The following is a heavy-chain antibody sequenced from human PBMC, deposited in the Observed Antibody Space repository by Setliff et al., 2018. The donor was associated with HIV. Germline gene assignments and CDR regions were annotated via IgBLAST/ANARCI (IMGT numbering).Heavy chain of an antibody. CDR1: GGSMSSYY. D-gene: IGHD3-3*01. CDR2: INHSGST. J-gene: IGHJ4*02. V-gene: IGHV4-34*01. Sequence: SETLSLTCTVSGGSMSSYYWGWIRQPPGKGLEWIGEINHSGSTNYNPSLKSRVTISLDTSKNQFSLRLSSATTADTAMYYCVRPSFGIGGGSMFDSWGQGIVVTVSS. CDR3: VRPSFGIGGGSMFDS.